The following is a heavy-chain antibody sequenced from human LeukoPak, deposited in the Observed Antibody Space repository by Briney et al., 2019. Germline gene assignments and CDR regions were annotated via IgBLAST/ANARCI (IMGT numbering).Heavy chain of an antibody. D-gene: IGHD2-8*01. V-gene: IGHV3-15*01. CDR3: TTVIMGTPKDDY. CDR2: FRSYTDGGTI. CDR1: GFTFSNAW. J-gene: IGHJ4*02. Sequence: GGSLRLSCAASGFTFSNAWMSWVRQAPGKGLEWVGRFRSYTDGGTIDYAAPVKGRFTISRDDSKNTLYLQMNSLKTEDTAVYYCTTVIMGTPKDDYWGQGTLVTVSS.